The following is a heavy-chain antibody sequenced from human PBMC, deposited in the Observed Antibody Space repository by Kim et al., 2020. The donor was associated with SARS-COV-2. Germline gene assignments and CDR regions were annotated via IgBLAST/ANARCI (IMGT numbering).Heavy chain of an antibody. CDR3: ARDRTKYSSSCPRGWDY. CDR1: GFTFSSYW. D-gene: IGHD6-13*01. J-gene: IGHJ4*02. Sequence: GGSLRLSCAASGFTFSSYWMSWVRQAPGKGLEWVANIKQDGSEKYYVDSVKGRFTISRDNAKNSLYLQMNSLRAEDTAVYYCARDRTKYSSSCPRGWDYWGQGTLVTVSS. CDR2: IKQDGSEK. V-gene: IGHV3-7*03.